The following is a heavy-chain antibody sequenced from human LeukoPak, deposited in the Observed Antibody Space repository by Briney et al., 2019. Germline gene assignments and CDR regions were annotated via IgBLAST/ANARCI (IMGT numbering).Heavy chain of an antibody. CDR1: GGTFSSYA. J-gene: IGHJ6*03. D-gene: IGHD3-16*01. V-gene: IGHV1-69*13. CDR3: ARVPRGGYYYYMDV. CDR2: IIPIFGTA. Sequence: GASVKVSCKASGGTFSSYAISWVRQASGQGLEWMGGIIPIFGTANYAQKFQGRVTITADESTSTAYMELSSLRSEDTAVYYCARVPRGGYYYYMDVWGKGTTVTISS.